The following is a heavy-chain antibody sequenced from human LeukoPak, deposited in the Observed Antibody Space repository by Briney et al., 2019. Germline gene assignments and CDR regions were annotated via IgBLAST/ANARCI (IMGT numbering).Heavy chain of an antibody. CDR3: ARDGGYSGYDADC. Sequence: GGSLRLSCAASGFTFSSSWMHWVRQAPEKGLVWVSRINSDGSSTSYADSVKGRFTISRDNAKNTLFLQMNSLRAEDTAVYYCARDGGYSGYDADCWGQGTLVTVSS. CDR1: GFTFSSSW. J-gene: IGHJ4*02. CDR2: INSDGSST. D-gene: IGHD5-12*01. V-gene: IGHV3-74*01.